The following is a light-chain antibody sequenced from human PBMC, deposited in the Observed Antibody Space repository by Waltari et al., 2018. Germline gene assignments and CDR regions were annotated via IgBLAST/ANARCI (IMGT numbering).Light chain of an antibody. Sequence: DIVMTQSPASLAVSLGERATINCKSSQSVLYSSNNKNYVAWYQQKPGQPPKLLMYWASTRESGVPDRFSGSGSGTDFTLTISSLQAEDVAVYYCQQYYSTPFTFGPGTKVDIK. CDR1: QSVLYSSNNKNY. J-gene: IGKJ3*01. CDR2: WAS. CDR3: QQYYSTPFT. V-gene: IGKV4-1*01.